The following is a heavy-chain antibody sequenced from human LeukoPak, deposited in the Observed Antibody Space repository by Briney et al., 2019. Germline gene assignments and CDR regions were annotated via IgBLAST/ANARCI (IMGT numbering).Heavy chain of an antibody. CDR3: GGFGYEAAVDL. CDR2: TKQDGSEK. D-gene: IGHD6-13*01. CDR1: GFTFSSYW. V-gene: IGHV3-7*01. J-gene: IGHJ4*02. Sequence: GGSLRLSCAASGFTFSSYWMSWVRQAPGKGLEWVANTKQDGSEKYYVDSVKGRFTISRDNTKNLLYLQMNSLRGEDAAVYYCGGFGYEAAVDLWGQGTLVTVSS.